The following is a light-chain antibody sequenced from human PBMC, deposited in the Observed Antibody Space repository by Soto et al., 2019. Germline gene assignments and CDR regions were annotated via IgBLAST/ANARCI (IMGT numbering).Light chain of an antibody. CDR1: QRVSSNY. CDR2: GAS. Sequence: IVLTQSPSSLSLSPAHTAPPSCMAGQRVSSNYLAWYQQKPGQAPRLLIYGASSRATGIPDRFSGSGSGTDFSLTISRLHPEDFAVYYCQQYGSSPTFGQGTKVDIK. V-gene: IGKV3-20*01. J-gene: IGKJ1*01. CDR3: QQYGSSPT.